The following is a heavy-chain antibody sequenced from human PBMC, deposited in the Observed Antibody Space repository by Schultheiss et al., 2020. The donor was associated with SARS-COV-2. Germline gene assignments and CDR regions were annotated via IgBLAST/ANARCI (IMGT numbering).Heavy chain of an antibody. CDR3: ARAGGFGENWFHP. J-gene: IGHJ5*02. CDR1: GGTFSSYA. V-gene: IGHV1-69*13. Sequence: SVKVSCKASGGTFSSYAISWVRQAPGQGLEWMGGIIPIFGTANYAQKFQGRVTITADESTSTAYMELSSLRSEDTAVYYCARAGGFGENWFHPWGQGTLVTVSS. CDR2: IIPIFGTA. D-gene: IGHD3-10*01.